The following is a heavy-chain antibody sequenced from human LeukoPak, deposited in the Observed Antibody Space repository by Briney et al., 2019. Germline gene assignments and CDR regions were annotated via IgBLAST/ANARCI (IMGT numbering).Heavy chain of an antibody. J-gene: IGHJ3*02. D-gene: IGHD1-26*01. CDR3: ARSSAYYNEADI. V-gene: IGHV1-46*01. CDR2: INPSGGST. CDR1: GYSFTSYY. Sequence: ASVKVSCKTSGYSFTSYYIHWVRQAPGQGLEWMGIINPSGGSTTYAQKFQGRLTMPSDTSTSTVYMELSSLRSEDTAMYYCARSSAYYNEADIWGQGTMVTVSS.